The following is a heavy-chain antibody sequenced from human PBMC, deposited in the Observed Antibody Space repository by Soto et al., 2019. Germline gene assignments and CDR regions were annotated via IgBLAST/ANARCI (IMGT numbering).Heavy chain of an antibody. CDR3: ARYDYNGYYFDY. D-gene: IGHD4-4*01. CDR2: INPSGGST. J-gene: IGHJ4*02. CDR1: GYTISTYY. V-gene: IGHV1-46*01. Sequence: QVQLVQSGAEVKKPGASEKVSCKASGYTISTYYMHWVRQAPGQGYECMGIINPSGGSTTYAQKFHGRVTMTRNTSTTTVYMELSSLKSEDTAVYYCARYDYNGYYFDYWGQGTLVTVSS.